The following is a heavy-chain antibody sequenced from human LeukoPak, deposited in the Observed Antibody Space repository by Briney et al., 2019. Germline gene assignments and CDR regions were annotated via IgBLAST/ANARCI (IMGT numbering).Heavy chain of an antibody. D-gene: IGHD3-22*01. V-gene: IGHV3-23*01. CDR1: GFTFSSYA. J-gene: IGHJ6*03. CDR3: AKFSYDSSGDYMDV. CDR2: ISGSGGST. Sequence: GRSLRLSCAASGFTFSSYAMSWVRQAPGKGLEWVSAISGSGGSTYYADSVKGRFTISRDNSKNTLYLQMNSLRAEDTAVYYCAKFSYDSSGDYMDVWGKGTTLTVSS.